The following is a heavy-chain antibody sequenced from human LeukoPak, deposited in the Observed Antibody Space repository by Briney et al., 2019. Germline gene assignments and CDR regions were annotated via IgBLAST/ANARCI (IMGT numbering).Heavy chain of an antibody. CDR3: AKLWELRFRIVGATRMVDY. CDR2: IKSKTDAETT. CDR1: GFTFNTAW. V-gene: IGHV3-15*01. Sequence: GGSLRLSCAASGFTFNTAWMSWVRQAPGKGLEWVGRIKSKTDAETTDYAPPVKGRFIISRDDSQNTLFLQMNTLRAEDTAVYYCAKLWELRFRIVGATRMVDYWGQGTLVTVSS. J-gene: IGHJ4*02. D-gene: IGHD1-26*01.